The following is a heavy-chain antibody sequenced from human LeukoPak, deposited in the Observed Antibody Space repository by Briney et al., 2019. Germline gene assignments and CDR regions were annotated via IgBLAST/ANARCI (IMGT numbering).Heavy chain of an antibody. CDR1: GFTFSSYA. CDR2: ISGSGGST. Sequence: GGSLRLSCAASGFTFSSYAMSWVRQAPGKGLEWVSAISGSGGSTYYADSVKGRFTISRDNSKNTLYLQMNSLRAEDTAVYYCASVGNYDSSGYLPSDYWGQGTLVTVSS. D-gene: IGHD3-22*01. V-gene: IGHV3-23*01. J-gene: IGHJ4*02. CDR3: ASVGNYDSSGYLPSDY.